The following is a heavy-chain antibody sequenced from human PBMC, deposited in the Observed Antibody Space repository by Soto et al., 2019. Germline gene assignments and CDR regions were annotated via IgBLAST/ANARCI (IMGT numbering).Heavy chain of an antibody. CDR2: ISGSGGTT. CDR1: GFTFSSYA. D-gene: IGHD2-2*01. V-gene: IGHV3-23*01. Sequence: GGSLRLSCAASGFTFSSYAMSWVRQAPGKGLEWVSAISGSGGTTYYADSVKGRFTISRDNSKNTLYLQMNSLRAEDTAVFYCAQALPFPKPAASTYCLDVWGQVTTVTVSS. CDR3: AQALPFPKPAASTYCLDV. J-gene: IGHJ6*02.